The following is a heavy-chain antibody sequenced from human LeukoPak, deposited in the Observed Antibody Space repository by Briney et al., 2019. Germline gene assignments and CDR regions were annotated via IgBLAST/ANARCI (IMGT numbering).Heavy chain of an antibody. V-gene: IGHV1-69*06. CDR1: GGTFSSYA. CDR3: ATDHSMANTAWWFDP. D-gene: IGHD5-24*01. J-gene: IGHJ5*02. Sequence: SVKVSCKASGGTFSSYAISWVRQAPGQGLEWMGGIIPIFGTANYAQKFQGRVTITADKSTSTAYMELSSLGSEDTAFHYCATDHSMANTAWWFDPWGQGTLVTVSS. CDR2: IIPIFGTA.